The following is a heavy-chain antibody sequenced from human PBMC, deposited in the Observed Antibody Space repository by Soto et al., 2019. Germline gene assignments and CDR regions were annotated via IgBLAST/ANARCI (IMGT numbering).Heavy chain of an antibody. Sequence: QVHLVESGGGLVQPGGSLRLSCAASGFTFGDYYMTWIRQAPGKGLEWVSFIGNRGTGIYYADSVKGRFTIFRDNAKNSLYLQMNSLRAEDTAMYYCARDLRAVGMASRFDPWGQGTLVTVSS. CDR1: GFTFGDYY. CDR3: ARDLRAVGMASRFDP. J-gene: IGHJ5*02. V-gene: IGHV3-11*01. D-gene: IGHD6-13*01. CDR2: IGNRGTGI.